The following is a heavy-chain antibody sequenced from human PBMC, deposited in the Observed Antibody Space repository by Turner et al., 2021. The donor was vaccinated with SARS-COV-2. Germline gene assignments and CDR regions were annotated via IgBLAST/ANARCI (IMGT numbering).Heavy chain of an antibody. V-gene: IGHV3-30*18. CDR3: AKSGGMYCSGGSCYSSYFDY. CDR2: ISYDGSNK. D-gene: IGHD2-15*01. Sequence: QVQLVESGGGVVQPGRSLRLSCAASGFTFSTYGMHWVRQGPGKGLEGVAVISYDGSNKSYADSVKGRFTISRDNSKNTLYLQMNSLRPEDTAVYDCAKSGGMYCSGGSCYSSYFDYWGQGTLVTVSS. CDR1: GFTFSTYG. J-gene: IGHJ4*02.